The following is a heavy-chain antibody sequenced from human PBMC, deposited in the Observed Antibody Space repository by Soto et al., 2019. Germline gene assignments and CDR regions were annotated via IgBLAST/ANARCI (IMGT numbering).Heavy chain of an antibody. CDR2: IDYSGST. CDR3: ARLRRGSSSFTTYAFDI. Sequence: PSETLSLTCTVSSDSISSYYWIWIRQSPGKGLEWIGYIDYSGSTNYNPSLKSRVTISVDTSKNQFSLKLSSVTAADTAVYYCARLRRGSSSFTTYAFDIWGQGTMVTVSS. J-gene: IGHJ3*02. D-gene: IGHD6-6*01. V-gene: IGHV4-59*08. CDR1: SDSISSYY.